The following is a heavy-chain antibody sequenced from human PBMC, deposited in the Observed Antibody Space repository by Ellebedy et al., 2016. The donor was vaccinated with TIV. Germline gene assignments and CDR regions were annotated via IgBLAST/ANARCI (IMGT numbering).Heavy chain of an antibody. Sequence: GGSLRLSCAASGFTFSSYGMNWVRQAPGKGLEWVSYISSSGSTMYYADSLEGRFTVSRDNAKKSVYLQVKSLRGEDTAVYYCARQRLRLGELSLLFDLWGQGTLVTVSS. CDR3: ARQRLRLGELSLLFDL. CDR1: GFTFSSYG. D-gene: IGHD3-16*02. J-gene: IGHJ4*02. V-gene: IGHV3-48*01. CDR2: ISSSGSTM.